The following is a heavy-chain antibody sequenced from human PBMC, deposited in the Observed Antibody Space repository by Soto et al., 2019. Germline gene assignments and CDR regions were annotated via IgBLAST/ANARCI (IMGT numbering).Heavy chain of an antibody. CDR1: GGSISSGDYY. CDR2: IYYSGST. J-gene: IGHJ4*02. CDR3: ARSYGSGRTGECDY. V-gene: IGHV4-30-4*01. D-gene: IGHD3-10*01. Sequence: QVQLQESGPGLVKPSQTLSLTCTVSGGSISSGDYYWRWIRQPPGKGLEWIGYIYYSGSTYYNPSHKSRVTISVDTSKNQCSLKLSSVTAADTAVYYCARSYGSGRTGECDYWGQGTLVTVSS.